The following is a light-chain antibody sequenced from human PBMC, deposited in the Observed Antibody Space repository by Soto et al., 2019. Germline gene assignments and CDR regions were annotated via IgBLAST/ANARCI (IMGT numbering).Light chain of an antibody. V-gene: IGKV1-8*01. CDR1: QGISSY. CDR3: QQYYSYPRN. CDR2: AAS. Sequence: AIRMTQSPSSFSASTGDRVTITCRASQGISSYLAWYQQKPGKAPKLLIYAASTLQSGVPSRFSGSGSWTDFTLTISCLQSEDFATYYCQQYYSYPRNFGQGTKLEIK. J-gene: IGKJ2*01.